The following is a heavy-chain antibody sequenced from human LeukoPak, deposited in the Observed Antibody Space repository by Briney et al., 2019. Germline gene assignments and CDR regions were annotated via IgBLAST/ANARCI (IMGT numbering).Heavy chain of an antibody. CDR2: ISGSGGST. D-gene: IGHD1-20*01. J-gene: IGHJ4*02. V-gene: IGHV3-23*01. Sequence: PGASLRLSCAASGFTFSSYAMSWVRQAPGKGLEWVSAISGSGGSTYYADSVKGRFTISRDNSKNTLYLQMNSLRAEDTAVYYCAKDSARIGPITSFDYWGQGTLVTVSS. CDR3: AKDSARIGPITSFDY. CDR1: GFTFSSYA.